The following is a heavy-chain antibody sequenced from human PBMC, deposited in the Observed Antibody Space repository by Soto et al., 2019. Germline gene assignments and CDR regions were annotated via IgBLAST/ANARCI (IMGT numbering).Heavy chain of an antibody. V-gene: IGHV3-33*01. Sequence: QVQLLESGGGVVQPGRSLRLSCAASGFTLSNFGMHWVRQAPGKGLEWVAAIWSDGSTAYNADSVKGRFTISRDNAKNTMYLQINSRRAEDTATYYCARDPQDDSAGHYSFDYWGQGTLVTVSS. CDR1: GFTLSNFG. J-gene: IGHJ4*02. CDR2: IWSDGSTA. D-gene: IGHD3-22*01. CDR3: ARDPQDDSAGHYSFDY.